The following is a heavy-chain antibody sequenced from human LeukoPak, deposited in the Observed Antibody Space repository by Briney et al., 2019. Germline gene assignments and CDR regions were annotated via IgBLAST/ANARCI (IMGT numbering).Heavy chain of an antibody. J-gene: IGHJ4*02. CDR2: IYSGGST. CDR3: ARYSSSWYAVDY. CDR1: GFTVSSNY. D-gene: IGHD6-13*01. V-gene: IGHV3-53*01. Sequence: PGRSLRLSCAASGFTVSSNYMSWVRQAPGKGLEWVSVIYSGGSTYYADSVKGRFTISRDNSKNTLYLQMNSLRAEDTAVYYCARYSSSWYAVDYWGQGTLVTVSS.